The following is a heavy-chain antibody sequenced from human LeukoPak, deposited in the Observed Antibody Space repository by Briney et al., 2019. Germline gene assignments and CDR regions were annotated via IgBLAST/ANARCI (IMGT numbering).Heavy chain of an antibody. V-gene: IGHV1-18*01. D-gene: IGHD3-22*01. J-gene: IGHJ4*02. CDR1: GYTFTSYD. Sequence: ASVKVSCKASGYTFTSYDINWVRQAPGQGLEWMGWISAYNGNTNYAQKLQGRVTMTTDTSTSTAYMELRSLRPDDTAVYYCARVLSTVTMIVVVNGPFDYWGQGTLVTVSS. CDR2: ISAYNGNT. CDR3: ARVLSTVTMIVVVNGPFDY.